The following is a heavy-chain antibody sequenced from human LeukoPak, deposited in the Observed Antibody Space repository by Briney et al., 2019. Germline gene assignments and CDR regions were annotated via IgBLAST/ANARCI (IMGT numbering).Heavy chain of an antibody. CDR3: ARNILFAFDI. J-gene: IGHJ3*02. CDR1: GLTVSSSY. CDR2: IYEDGST. V-gene: IGHV3-53*01. Sequence: PGGSLRLSCAASGLTVSSSYMSWVRQAPGKGLEWVSIIYEDGSTYYPDSMKGGFTISSDNSKNTLYLQVNSLRAEDTAMYYCARNILFAFDIWGQGTMVTVSS. D-gene: IGHD2/OR15-2a*01.